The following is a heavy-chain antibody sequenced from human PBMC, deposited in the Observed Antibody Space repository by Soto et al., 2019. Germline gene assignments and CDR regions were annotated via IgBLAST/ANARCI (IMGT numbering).Heavy chain of an antibody. Sequence: GGSLRLSCTASGFSLSRYGLHWVRQAPGKGLEWVAGLWSDGIKTSYTDSVKGRFTISRDTSKNMLYLQINSLGAEDTAVYYCARDLTYWSLLIDHWGQGTLVTVSS. CDR3: ARDLTYWSLLIDH. V-gene: IGHV3-33*01. D-gene: IGHD2-8*02. J-gene: IGHJ4*02. CDR2: LWSDGIKT. CDR1: GFSLSRYG.